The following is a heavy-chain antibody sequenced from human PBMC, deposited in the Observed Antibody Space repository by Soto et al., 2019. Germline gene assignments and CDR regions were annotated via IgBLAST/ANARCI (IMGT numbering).Heavy chain of an antibody. D-gene: IGHD5-12*01. CDR1: GGSISSYY. V-gene: IGHV4-59*01. J-gene: IGHJ6*02. CDR3: TRDLDIGHRCYGQNNV. CDR2: VYLSGIT. Sequence: PSETLSLTCTIPGGSISSYYCSWIRQTPGKGLEWIGYVYLSGITNYNPSLKSRVIISIGTSRNQFSLKLNSPTAADTALYYCTRDLDIGHRCYGQNNVWGQG.